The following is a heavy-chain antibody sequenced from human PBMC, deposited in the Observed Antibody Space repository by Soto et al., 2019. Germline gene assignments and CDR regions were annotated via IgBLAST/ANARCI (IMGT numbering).Heavy chain of an antibody. J-gene: IGHJ5*02. V-gene: IGHV4-39*05. Sequence: SETPSLTCTVSGGSISRSTYYWGWIRQPPGKGLEWIGSIYYSGSTYYRPSLKSRVTISVDTSKNQFSLKLSSVTAADTAVYYCAGQVPAAIRLGWFDPWGQGTLVTVSS. CDR2: IYYSGST. D-gene: IGHD2-2*02. CDR1: GGSISRSTYY. CDR3: AGQVPAAIRLGWFDP.